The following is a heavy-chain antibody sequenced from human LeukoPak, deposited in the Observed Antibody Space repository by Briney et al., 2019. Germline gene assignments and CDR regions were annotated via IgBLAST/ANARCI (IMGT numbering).Heavy chain of an antibody. CDR2: MYYSGTT. D-gene: IGHD2-21*01. J-gene: IGHJ4*02. Sequence: SETLSLICTVSGGSISSSNYYWGWIRQPPGKGLEWIGSMYYSGTTYYNPSLKSRVTISVDTSKNQFSLKLSSVTAADTAVYYCARTYCGGDCYSQEEDYWGQGTLVTVSS. CDR3: ARTYCGGDCYSQEEDY. V-gene: IGHV4-39*01. CDR1: GGSISSSNYY.